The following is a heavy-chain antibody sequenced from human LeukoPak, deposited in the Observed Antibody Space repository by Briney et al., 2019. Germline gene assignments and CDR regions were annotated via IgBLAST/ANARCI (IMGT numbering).Heavy chain of an antibody. CDR3: ARGSARRDYYFDY. J-gene: IGHJ4*02. CDR2: ISGSGSGGST. V-gene: IGHV3-23*01. Sequence: PGGSLRLSCAASGFTFSSSAMSWVRQAPGKGLEWVSNISGSGSGGSTYYADSVKGRFTISRDNSKNTLYLQMNSLRAEDTAVYYCARGSARRDYYFDYWGQGTLVTVSS. D-gene: IGHD6-6*01. CDR1: GFTFSSSA.